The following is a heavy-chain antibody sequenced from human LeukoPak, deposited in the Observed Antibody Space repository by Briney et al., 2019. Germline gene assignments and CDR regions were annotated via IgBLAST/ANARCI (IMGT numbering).Heavy chain of an antibody. CDR3: ARRVGHSSGSYSSDY. D-gene: IGHD3-10*01. CDR2: IYSGGST. CDR1: GFTVSSNY. Sequence: GGSLRLSCAASGFTVSSNYMSWVRQAPGKGLEWVSVIYSGGSTYYADSVKGRFTISRDNAKNSLFLQMDSLRAEDTAVYYCARRVGHSSGSYSSDYWGQGTLVTVSS. V-gene: IGHV3-53*01. J-gene: IGHJ4*02.